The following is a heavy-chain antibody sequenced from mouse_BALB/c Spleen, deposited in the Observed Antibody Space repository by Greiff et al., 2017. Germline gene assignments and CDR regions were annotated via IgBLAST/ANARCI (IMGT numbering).Heavy chain of an antibody. J-gene: IGHJ3*01. V-gene: IGHV1-4*01. D-gene: IGHD2-4*01. Sequence: VQLQQSGAELARPGASVKMSCKASGYTFTSYTMHWVKQRPGQGLEWIGYINPSSGYTNYNQKFKDKATLTADKSSSTAYTQLSSLTSEDSAVYYCARSGSTMITTFAYWGQGTLVTVSA. CDR3: ARSGSTMITTFAY. CDR1: GYTFTSYT. CDR2: INPSSGYT.